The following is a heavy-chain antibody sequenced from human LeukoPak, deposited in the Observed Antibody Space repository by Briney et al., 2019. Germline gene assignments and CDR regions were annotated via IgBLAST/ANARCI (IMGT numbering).Heavy chain of an antibody. Sequence: SQTLSLTCTVSGGSISGGTYYCGWIRQHPGKGLEWIGYIYYSGSTYYNPSLKSRVTISLDTSKNQFSLKLSSVTAADTAVYYCATDRDGGPGTFFDYWGQGTLVTVSS. CDR3: ATDRDGGPGTFFDY. J-gene: IGHJ4*02. CDR1: GGSISGGTYY. V-gene: IGHV4-31*03. D-gene: IGHD1-14*01. CDR2: IYYSGST.